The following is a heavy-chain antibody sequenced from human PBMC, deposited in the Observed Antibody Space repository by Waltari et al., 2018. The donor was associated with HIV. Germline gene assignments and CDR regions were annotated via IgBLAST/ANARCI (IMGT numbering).Heavy chain of an antibody. J-gene: IGHJ3*02. CDR1: GGSIRSYY. V-gene: IGHV4-59*01. CDR3: ATLHSSSHVVFDI. CDR2: MYYTGSP. D-gene: IGHD6-13*01. Sequence: QVQLQESGPGLVKPSETLSLTCTVSGGSIRSYYCGWIRQPPGTGLEWIWYMYYTGSPNYNPSLKSRVTISLDTSKNQFSLKLNSVTAADTAVYYCATLHSSSHVVFDIWGQGTMVTVSS.